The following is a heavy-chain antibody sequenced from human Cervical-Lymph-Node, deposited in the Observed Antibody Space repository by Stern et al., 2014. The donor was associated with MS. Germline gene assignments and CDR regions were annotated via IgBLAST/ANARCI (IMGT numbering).Heavy chain of an antibody. CDR1: GYIFTNYA. V-gene: IGHV7-4-1*02. CDR3: ASTVSAAAY. D-gene: IGHD6-25*01. J-gene: IGHJ4*02. CDR2: TNTDTGSP. Sequence: VQLVESGSELKKPGASVQISCKASGYIFTNYAIHWVRPAPGQGLEWMGWTNTDTGSPTYAQAFTGRFVFSLDTSVSTAYLQISSLKAEDTAVYYCASTVSAAAYWGQGTLVAVSS.